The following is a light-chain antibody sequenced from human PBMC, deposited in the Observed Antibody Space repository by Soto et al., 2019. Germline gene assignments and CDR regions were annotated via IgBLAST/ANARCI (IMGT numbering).Light chain of an antibody. V-gene: IGKV3-11*01. CDR2: DAS. Sequence: EIVWTQSPRTLSVSPGERATLSSTPRQSASSNLAWYQQNPGQAPRLLIYDASNRATGIPARFSGSGSGTDFTLTISSLEPEDFAVYYCQQRSNWPPTWMFSQGTKVDIK. J-gene: IGKJ1*01. CDR3: QQRSNWPPTWM. CDR1: QSASSN.